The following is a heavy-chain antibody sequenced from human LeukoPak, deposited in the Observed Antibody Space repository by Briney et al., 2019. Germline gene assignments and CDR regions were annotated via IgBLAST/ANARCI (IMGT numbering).Heavy chain of an antibody. D-gene: IGHD5-12*01. CDR3: AKATLATTYLGS. V-gene: IGHV3-23*01. Sequence: PGGSLRLSCAASGFTFSNYAMGWVRQAPGKGLEWVSAISGSGGSTYYADSVKGRFTISRDNSKNTLYLQMNSLRAEDTAVYYCAKATLATTYLGSWGQGTLVTVSS. CDR1: GFTFSNYA. J-gene: IGHJ4*02. CDR2: ISGSGGST.